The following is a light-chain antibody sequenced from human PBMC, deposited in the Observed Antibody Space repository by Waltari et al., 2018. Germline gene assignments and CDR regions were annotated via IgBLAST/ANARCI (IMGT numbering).Light chain of an antibody. J-gene: IGLJ1*01. CDR1: SSDVGGYHY. Sequence: QSALTQPPSASGSPGQSVTISCTGTSSDVGGYHYASLYQQHPGKAPKLMIYEVSKRPSGVPDRFSGSKSGNTASLTVSGLQAEDEADYYCSSYAGSNNYVFGTGTKVTVL. V-gene: IGLV2-8*01. CDR2: EVS. CDR3: SSYAGSNNYV.